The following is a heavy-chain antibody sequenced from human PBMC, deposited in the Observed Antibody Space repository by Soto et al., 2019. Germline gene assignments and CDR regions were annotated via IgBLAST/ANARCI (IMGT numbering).Heavy chain of an antibody. V-gene: IGHV1-18*01. CDR2: ISAYNGNT. CDR3: AKDRQPDGRWTIDS. CDR1: GYTFTSYG. Sequence: ASVKVSCKASGYTFTSYGISWVRQAPGQGLGWMGWISAYNGNTNYAQKLQGRFTISRDDSKNTLYLQMNSLRAEDTAIYYFAKDRQPDGRWTIDSWGQGAQVTVS. D-gene: IGHD1-1*01. J-gene: IGHJ4*02.